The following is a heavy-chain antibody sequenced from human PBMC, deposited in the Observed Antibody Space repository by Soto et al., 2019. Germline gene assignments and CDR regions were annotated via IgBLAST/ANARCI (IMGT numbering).Heavy chain of an antibody. CDR2: INSNGSTI. Sequence: GGSLRLSCAASGFIFDSDWMHWVRQAPGQGLVWVSCINSNGSTISYADSVKGRFTISRDNAKNSLYLQMNSLRDEDTAVYYCARESRFLEWLSLNWFDPWGQGTLVTVSS. V-gene: IGHV3-74*01. CDR1: GFIFDSDW. J-gene: IGHJ5*02. CDR3: ARESRFLEWLSLNWFDP. D-gene: IGHD3-3*01.